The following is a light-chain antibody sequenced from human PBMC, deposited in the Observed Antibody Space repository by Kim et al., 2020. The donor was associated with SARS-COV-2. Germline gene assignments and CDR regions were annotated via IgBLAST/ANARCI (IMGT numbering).Light chain of an antibody. Sequence: STLSASVGDRVTITCRASQSISSWLAWYQQQPGKAPKLLIYKASSLESGVPSRFSGSGSGTEFTLTISSLQPDDFATYYCQQYWTFGQGTKVEIK. CDR3: QQYWT. V-gene: IGKV1-5*03. CDR2: KAS. CDR1: QSISSW. J-gene: IGKJ1*01.